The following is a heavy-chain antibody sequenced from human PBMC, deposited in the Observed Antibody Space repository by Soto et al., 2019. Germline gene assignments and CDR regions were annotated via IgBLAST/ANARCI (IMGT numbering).Heavy chain of an antibody. CDR1: GYSFTSYW. CDR2: IDPSDSYT. Sequence: GESLKISCKGSGYSFTSYWISWVRQMPGKGLEWMGRIDPSDSYTNYSPSFQGHVTISADKSISTAYLQWSSLKASDTAMYYCASTAYSSGWYGGNDAFDIWGQGTMVT. CDR3: ASTAYSSGWYGGNDAFDI. V-gene: IGHV5-10-1*01. D-gene: IGHD6-19*01. J-gene: IGHJ3*02.